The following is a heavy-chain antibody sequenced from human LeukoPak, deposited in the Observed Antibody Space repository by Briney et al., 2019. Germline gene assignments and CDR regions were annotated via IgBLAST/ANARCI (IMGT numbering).Heavy chain of an antibody. CDR2: ISGSGGST. CDR3: AKGGIAAAGIDDNWFDP. CDR1: GFTFSSYA. Sequence: GGSLRLSCAASGFTFSSYAMSWVRQAPGKGLEWVSAISGSGGSTYYADSVKGRFTISGDNSKNTLYLQMNSLRAEDTAVYYCAKGGIAAAGIDDNWFDPWGQGTLVTVSS. V-gene: IGHV3-23*01. J-gene: IGHJ5*02. D-gene: IGHD6-13*01.